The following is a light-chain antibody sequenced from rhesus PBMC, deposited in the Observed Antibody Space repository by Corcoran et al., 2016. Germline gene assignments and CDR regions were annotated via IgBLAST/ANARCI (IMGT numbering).Light chain of an antibody. J-gene: IGKJ1*01. CDR2: RAS. CDR3: QQHDTSPWT. V-gene: IGKV1-69*01. Sequence: DIQMTQSPSSLSASIGDRVTISCRASQDINKWLAWYQQKPGKAPNLLIYRASNLETGVPSRFSGSGYGTDFTLTISSLQPEDIATYYCQQHDTSPWTFGQGTKVEI. CDR1: QDINKW.